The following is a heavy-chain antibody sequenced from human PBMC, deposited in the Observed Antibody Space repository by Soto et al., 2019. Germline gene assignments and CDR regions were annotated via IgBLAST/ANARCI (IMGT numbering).Heavy chain of an antibody. V-gene: IGHV1-46*01. CDR1: GYSFTSYR. CDR3: ARDLIYYEGSGTNWFDP. Sequence: QAQLVQSGAEVKKPGASVKVSCKASGYSFTSYRMHWVRQAPGQGLEWMGIINPDTGSTTYAQKFQGRVTMTRDTSTRTVFMELSSLRSEDTAVYYCARDLIYYEGSGTNWFDPWGQGTLVTVSS. CDR2: INPDTGST. J-gene: IGHJ5*02. D-gene: IGHD3-22*01.